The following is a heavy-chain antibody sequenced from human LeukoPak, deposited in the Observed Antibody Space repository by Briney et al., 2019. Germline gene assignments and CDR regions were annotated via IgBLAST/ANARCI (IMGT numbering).Heavy chain of an antibody. J-gene: IGHJ5*02. Sequence: GESLKISCKGSGYSFTSSWIGWARQMPGKGLEWLAIINPGDSDTRYSPSFQGQVTISADKSISTVYLQWGSLKASDTAMYYCARQPGAGWFDPWGQGTLVTVSS. CDR1: GYSFTSSW. D-gene: IGHD3-10*01. CDR3: ARQPGAGWFDP. V-gene: IGHV5-51*01. CDR2: INPGDSDT.